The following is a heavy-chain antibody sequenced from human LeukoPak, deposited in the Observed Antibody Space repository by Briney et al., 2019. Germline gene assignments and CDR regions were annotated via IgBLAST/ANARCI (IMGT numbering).Heavy chain of an antibody. D-gene: IGHD3-10*01. J-gene: IGHJ4*02. Sequence: PSKTLSLTCTVSGGSISSSDYYWSWIRQPPGKGLEWIGYIYYSGSTYYNPSLKSRVTISVDTSKNQFSLKLSSVTAADTAVYYCARDLNGHYGSGTSYFDYWGQGTLVTVSS. CDR3: ARDLNGHYGSGTSYFDY. V-gene: IGHV4-30-4*01. CDR2: IYYSGST. CDR1: GGSISSSDYY.